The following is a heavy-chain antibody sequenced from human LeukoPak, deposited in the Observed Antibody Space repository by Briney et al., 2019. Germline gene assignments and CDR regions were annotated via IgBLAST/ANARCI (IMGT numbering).Heavy chain of an antibody. J-gene: IGHJ4*02. Sequence: GESLKISCKCSGYRFTSYWIGWVRQMPGKGPEWMGIIYPGDSDTRYHPSFQGQVPISVEEYTSTDYLQWSSLKASDTAMYYCSIAGVPSTSCYRCFGYWGLGTLVTVSS. V-gene: IGHV5-51*01. D-gene: IGHD2-2*02. CDR3: SIAGVPSTSCYRCFGY. CDR1: GYRFTSYW. CDR2: IYPGDSDT.